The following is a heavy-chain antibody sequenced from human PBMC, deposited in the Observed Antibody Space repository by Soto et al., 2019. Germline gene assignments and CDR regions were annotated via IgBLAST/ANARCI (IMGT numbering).Heavy chain of an antibody. CDR1: GGSFSNDY. V-gene: IGHV4-59*01. Sequence: KPSETLSLTCFISGGSFSNDYWTWIRQSPGKGLEWIGYIFHSGITDYNPSVKSRVTISIDKSRNPFSLNLTSVTAADTAVYYCARDRYFYGSRGYYRTLDSWGQGTLVTVSS. D-gene: IGHD3-22*01. CDR2: IFHSGIT. CDR3: ARDRYFYGSRGYYRTLDS. J-gene: IGHJ5*01.